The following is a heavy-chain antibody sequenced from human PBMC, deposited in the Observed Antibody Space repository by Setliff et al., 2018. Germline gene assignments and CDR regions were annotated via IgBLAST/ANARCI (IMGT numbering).Heavy chain of an antibody. V-gene: IGHV1-8*02. J-gene: IGHJ6*04. CDR3: ARGRTRTSTIFGIVSLSP. CDR2: LNPSSGDT. CDR1: GYPFTSYD. Sequence: GASVKVSCKASGYPFTSYDIHWLRLTSGQGLEWMGWLNPSSGDTGFAPKFQCRVTVTRDTSINTANMELSRLTSEDTAVYYCARGRTRTSTIFGIVSLSPWGDGTTVTVSS. D-gene: IGHD3-3*01.